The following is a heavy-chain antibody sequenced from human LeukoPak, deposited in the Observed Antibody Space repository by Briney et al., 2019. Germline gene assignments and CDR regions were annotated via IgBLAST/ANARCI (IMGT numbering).Heavy chain of an antibody. CDR1: GFTVSNNY. CDR2: IYSDGST. J-gene: IGHJ4*02. CDR3: AKERNLEIAVAGTIFDY. V-gene: IGHV3-66*01. Sequence: GGSLRLSCAASGFTVSNNYMGWVRQAPGKGLEWVSVIYSDGSTYYADSVKGRFTISRDNSKNIIYLEMNSLRAEDTAVYYCAKERNLEIAVAGTIFDYWGQGTLVTVSS. D-gene: IGHD6-19*01.